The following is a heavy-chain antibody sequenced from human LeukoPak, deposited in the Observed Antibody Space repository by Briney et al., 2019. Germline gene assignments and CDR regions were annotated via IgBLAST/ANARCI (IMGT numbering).Heavy chain of an antibody. D-gene: IGHD2-21*02. CDR2: FDPEDGET. CDR1: GYTLTELS. Sequence: ASVKVSCKVSGYTLTELSMHWVRQAPGKGLEWMGGFDPEDGETIYAQKFQGRVTMTEDTSTDTAYMELSSLRSEDTAVYYCAKDTCEEGGDCYRHFDYWGQGTLVTVSS. J-gene: IGHJ4*02. CDR3: AKDTCEEGGDCYRHFDY. V-gene: IGHV1-24*01.